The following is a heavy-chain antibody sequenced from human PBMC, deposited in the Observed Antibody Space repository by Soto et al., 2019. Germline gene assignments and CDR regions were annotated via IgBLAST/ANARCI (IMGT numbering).Heavy chain of an antibody. CDR1: GFTFTNYW. CDR2: INSDGSSR. Sequence: EVQLVESGGGLVQPGGSLRLSCAASGFTFTNYWMHWVRQAPGRGLVWVSRINSDGSSRFYADSVKGRFTISRDNAENRVYLKMNSLRAEDTAVYYCARGVRNYYGMDVWGQGTTVTVSS. V-gene: IGHV3-74*01. J-gene: IGHJ6*02. CDR3: ARGVRNYYGMDV.